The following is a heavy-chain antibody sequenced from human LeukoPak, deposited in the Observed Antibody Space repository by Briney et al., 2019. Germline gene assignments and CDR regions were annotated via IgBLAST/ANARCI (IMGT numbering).Heavy chain of an antibody. CDR3: ARDGSPLYYSSSWHAFDI. CDR2: INPSGGST. V-gene: IGHV1-46*01. D-gene: IGHD6-13*01. CDR1: GYTFTSYY. J-gene: IGHJ3*02. Sequence: ASVKVSCKASGYTFTSYYMHWVRQAPGQGLEWMGIINPSGGSTSYAQKFQGRVTMTRDMSTSTVYMELSSLRSEDTAVYYCARDGSPLYYSSSWHAFDIWGQGTMVTVSS.